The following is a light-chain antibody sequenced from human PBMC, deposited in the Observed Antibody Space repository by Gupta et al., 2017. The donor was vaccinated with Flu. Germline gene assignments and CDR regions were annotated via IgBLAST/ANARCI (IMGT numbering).Light chain of an antibody. J-gene: IGKJ4*01. CDR3: QQRSNWPLT. CDR2: DAT. V-gene: IGKV3-11*01. Sequence: EIVFTQSPPTLSLSPGERATLSCRASQSVSSYLPLYQQKPGQAPRLLIYDATNRATGIPARFSGSGSVTDFTLTISSREPEDFAVYCCQQRSNWPLTFGGGTKVEIK. CDR1: QSVSSY.